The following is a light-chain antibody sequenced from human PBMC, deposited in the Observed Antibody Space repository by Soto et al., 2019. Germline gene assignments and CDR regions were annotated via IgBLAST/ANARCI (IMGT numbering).Light chain of an antibody. CDR3: QQGYSNPWT. J-gene: IGKJ1*01. CDR2: AAS. Sequence: DIQMTQSPSSLSASVGERITITCRASQSISRYLNWYQHKPGKAPKLLINAASSLERGVPSRFSGGGSGTDFTLNISSLQPEDFATYYCQQGYSNPWTFGQGTKVDIK. V-gene: IGKV1-39*01. CDR1: QSISRY.